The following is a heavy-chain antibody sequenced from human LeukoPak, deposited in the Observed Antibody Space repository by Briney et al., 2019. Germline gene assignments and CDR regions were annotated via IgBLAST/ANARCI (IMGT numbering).Heavy chain of an antibody. V-gene: IGHV3-23*01. D-gene: IGHD5-18*01. Sequence: GGSLRLSCAASGFPFSTYAMNWVRQAPGKGLEWVSVITGSGGFTQYADSVKGRFTISRDNSKNTLYLQMNSLRAEDTAVYYCARDTAMDQWGQGTLVTVSS. J-gene: IGHJ4*02. CDR3: ARDTAMDQ. CDR2: ITGSGGFT. CDR1: GFPFSTYA.